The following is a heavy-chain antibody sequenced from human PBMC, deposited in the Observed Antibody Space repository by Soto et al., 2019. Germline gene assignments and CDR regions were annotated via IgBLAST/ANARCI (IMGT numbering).Heavy chain of an antibody. V-gene: IGHV1-18*01. CDR2: ISAYNGNT. CDR1: GYTFTSYG. D-gene: IGHD6-19*01. CDR3: ARDRGIAVAGTILS. Sequence: ASVKVSCKASGYTFTSYGISWVRQAPGQGLEWMGWISAYNGNTNYAQKLQGRVTMTTDTSTSTAYMELRSLRSDDTAVYYCARDRGIAVAGTILSWGQGTLVTVSS. J-gene: IGHJ5*02.